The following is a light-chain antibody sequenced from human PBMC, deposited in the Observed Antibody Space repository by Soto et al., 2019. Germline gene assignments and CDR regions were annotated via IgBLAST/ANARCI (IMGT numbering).Light chain of an antibody. CDR2: AGT. J-gene: IGLJ2*01. CDR3: CAYTGSQTAV. CDR1: NSDVGRFDL. V-gene: IGLV2-23*01. Sequence: QSALTQPASVSGSPGQSITISCTGTNSDVGRFDLVSWYQQYPGKAPKLMIFAGTKRPSGVSNRFSGSKYGNTASLTISGLQAEDEADYYCCAYTGSQTAVFGGGTKLTVL.